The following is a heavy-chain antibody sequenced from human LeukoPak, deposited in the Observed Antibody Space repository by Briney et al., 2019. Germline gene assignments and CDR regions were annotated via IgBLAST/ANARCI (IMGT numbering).Heavy chain of an antibody. D-gene: IGHD5-24*01. V-gene: IGHV3-23*01. Sequence: PGGSLRLSCAASGFTFSSYAMSWVRQAPGKGLEWVSAISGSGGSTYYADSVKGRFTISRDNSKNTLYLQMNSLRAEDTAVYYCAKGDGYNSLGARPFDYWGQGTLVTVSS. CDR3: AKGDGYNSLGARPFDY. CDR2: ISGSGGST. CDR1: GFTFSSYA. J-gene: IGHJ4*02.